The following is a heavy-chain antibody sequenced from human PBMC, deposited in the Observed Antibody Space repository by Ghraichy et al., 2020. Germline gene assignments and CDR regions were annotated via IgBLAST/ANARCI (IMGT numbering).Heavy chain of an antibody. J-gene: IGHJ6*02. CDR2: TNHSGST. CDR3: ARERVTTGNYYYGMDV. D-gene: IGHD4-17*01. V-gene: IGHV4-34*01. Sequence: SETLSLTCAVYGGSFSGYYWSWIRQPPGKGLEWIGETNHSGSTNYNPSLKSRVTISVDTSKNQFSLKLSSVTAADTAVYYCARERVTTGNYYYGMDVWGQGTTVTVSS. CDR1: GGSFSGYY.